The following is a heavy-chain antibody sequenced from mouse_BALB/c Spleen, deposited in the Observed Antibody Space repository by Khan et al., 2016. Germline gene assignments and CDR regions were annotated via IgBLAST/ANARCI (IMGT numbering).Heavy chain of an antibody. V-gene: IGHV14-3*02. Sequence: EVQLQESGAELVKPGASVKLSCTASGFNIKDTYMHWVKQRPEQGLEWIGRIDPANGNTKYDPKFQGKAAITVDTSSNTADLQLSSLTSEDTAVFYCARAYFMDYWGQGTSVTVSS. J-gene: IGHJ4*01. CDR2: IDPANGNT. D-gene: IGHD2-10*01. CDR3: ARAYFMDY. CDR1: GFNIKDTY.